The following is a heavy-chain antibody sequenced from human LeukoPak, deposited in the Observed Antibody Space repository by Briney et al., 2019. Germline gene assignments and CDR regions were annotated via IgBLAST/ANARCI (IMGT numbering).Heavy chain of an antibody. Sequence: GGSLRLSCAASGFTFSSYSMNWVRQAPGKGLEWVSSISSSSSYMYYADSVKGRFTISRDNAKNSLYLQMNSLRAEDTAVYYCARAGYYYGMDVWGKGTTVTVSS. CDR3: ARAGYYYGMDV. J-gene: IGHJ6*04. CDR1: GFTFSSYS. V-gene: IGHV3-21*01. CDR2: ISSSSSYM.